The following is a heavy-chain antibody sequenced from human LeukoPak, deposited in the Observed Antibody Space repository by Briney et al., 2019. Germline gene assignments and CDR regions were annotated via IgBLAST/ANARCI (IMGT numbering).Heavy chain of an antibody. CDR1: GFTFSSYA. Sequence: GGSLRLSCAASGFTFSSYAMSWVRQAPGKGLEWVSAISGSGGSTYYADSVKGRFTISRDNSKNTLYLQMNSLRAEDTAVYYCAKDQEYHPPYYYYGMGVWGQGTTVTVSS. J-gene: IGHJ6*02. D-gene: IGHD2-2*01. CDR3: AKDQEYHPPYYYYGMGV. CDR2: ISGSGGST. V-gene: IGHV3-23*01.